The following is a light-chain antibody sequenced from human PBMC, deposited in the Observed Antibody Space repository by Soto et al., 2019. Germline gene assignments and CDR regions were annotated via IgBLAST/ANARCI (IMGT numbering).Light chain of an antibody. Sequence: DIVLTQSPGTLSLSPGERATLSCRASQSISNSYLAWYQQKPGQAPRLVISDTSDRATGIPDRFSGSGSGTDFTLTISRLEPEDFAVYYCQQYDTPWTFGQGTKVDIK. J-gene: IGKJ1*01. V-gene: IGKV3-20*01. CDR2: DTS. CDR1: QSISNSY. CDR3: QQYDTPWT.